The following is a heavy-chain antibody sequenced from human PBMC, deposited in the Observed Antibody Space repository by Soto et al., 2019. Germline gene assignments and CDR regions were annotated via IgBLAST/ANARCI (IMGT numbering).Heavy chain of an antibody. CDR1: GYSFTSYW. D-gene: IGHD3-22*01. CDR3: ARHSIYDSSGSRYYSMDV. Sequence: GESLKISCKGSGYSFTSYWIGWVRQMPGKGLEWIGIIYPGDSDTRYSPSFQGQVTISADKSISTAYLQWSSLKASDTAMYYCARHSIYDSSGSRYYSMDVCGQGTPVSV. J-gene: IGHJ6*02. V-gene: IGHV5-51*01. CDR2: IYPGDSDT.